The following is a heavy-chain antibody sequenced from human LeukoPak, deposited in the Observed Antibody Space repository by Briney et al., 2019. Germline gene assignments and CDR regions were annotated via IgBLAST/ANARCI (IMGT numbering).Heavy chain of an antibody. Sequence: GRSLRLSCAASGFTFSSYGMHWVRQAPGKGLEWVAVISYDGSNKYYADSVKGRFTISRDNSKNTLYLQMNSLRAEDTAVYYCVKLSDSYYGMDVSGQGTTVTVSS. CDR1: GFTFSSYG. V-gene: IGHV3-30*18. CDR2: ISYDGSNK. J-gene: IGHJ6*02. CDR3: VKLSDSYYGMDV. D-gene: IGHD3-3*01.